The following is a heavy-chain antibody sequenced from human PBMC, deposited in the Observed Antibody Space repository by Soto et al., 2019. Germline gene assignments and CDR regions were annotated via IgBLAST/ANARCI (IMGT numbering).Heavy chain of an antibody. J-gene: IGHJ3*02. CDR3: ARYRTMIVAAFDI. CDR1: GGSISSYY. Sequence: QVQLQESGPGLVKPSETLSLTCTVSGGSISSYYWSWIRQPPGKGLEWIGYIYYSGSTNYNPSLKSRVTISVDTSKNQFSLKLSSVTAADTAVYYCARYRTMIVAAFDIWGQGTMVTVSS. D-gene: IGHD3-22*01. CDR2: IYYSGST. V-gene: IGHV4-59*01.